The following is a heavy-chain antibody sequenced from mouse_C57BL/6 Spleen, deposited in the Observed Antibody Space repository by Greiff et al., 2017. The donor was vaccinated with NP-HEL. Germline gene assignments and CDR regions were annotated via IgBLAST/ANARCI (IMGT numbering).Heavy chain of an antibody. J-gene: IGHJ3*01. CDR2: ISTYYGDA. V-gene: IGHV1-67*01. CDR3: AREDCYYGREFAY. Sequence: QVQLQESGPELVRPGVSVKISCKGSGYTFTDYAMHWVKQSHAQSLEWIGVISTYYGDASYNQKLKDKATMTVDKSSSTAYMELARLTSEDSAVYYCAREDCYYGREFAYWGQGTLVTVSA. D-gene: IGHD1-1*01. CDR1: GYTFTDYA.